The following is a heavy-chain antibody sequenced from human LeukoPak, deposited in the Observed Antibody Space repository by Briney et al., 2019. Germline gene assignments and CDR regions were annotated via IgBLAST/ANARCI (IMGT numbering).Heavy chain of an antibody. J-gene: IGHJ1*01. CDR3: ARGSRSPMVQGVYQH. V-gene: IGHV3-7*01. Sequence: PGGSLRLSCAASGFTFSSYWMSWVRQAPGKGLEWVANIKQDGSEKYYVDSVKGRFTISRDNAKISLYLQMNSLRAEDTAVYYCARGSRSPMVQGVYQHWGQGTLVTVSS. CDR1: GFTFSSYW. CDR2: IKQDGSEK. D-gene: IGHD3-10*01.